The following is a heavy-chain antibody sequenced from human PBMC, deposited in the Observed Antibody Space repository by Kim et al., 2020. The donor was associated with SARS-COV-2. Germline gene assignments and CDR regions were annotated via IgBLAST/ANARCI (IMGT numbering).Heavy chain of an antibody. V-gene: IGHV3-30*03. J-gene: IGHJ4*02. CDR2: ITYDGSRK. CDR3: ATEPTGAAY. D-gene: IGHD1-26*01. CDR1: GLRFSDYG. Sequence: GGSLRLSCAASGLRFSDYGMQWVRQSPGRGLEWVALITYDGSRKYYLDSGKGRFTVSRDNSGSMMYLQMNSLRVEDTAVYYCATEPTGAAYWGQGSLVTVS.